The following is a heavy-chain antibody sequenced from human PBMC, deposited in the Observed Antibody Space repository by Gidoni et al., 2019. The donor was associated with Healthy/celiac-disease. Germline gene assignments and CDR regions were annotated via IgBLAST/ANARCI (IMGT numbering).Heavy chain of an antibody. Sequence: QVQLQESGPGLVKPSETLSLTCAGSGYSLSSDYYWGCIRQPPGKGLEWLGSISHSGSTDYNPSLNSRVTISVDTSKKQFSLKLSSVTAADTAVYYCARDSGYGDFWSGYYTGLYGMDVWGQGTTVTVSS. CDR3: ARDSGYGDFWSGYYTGLYGMDV. J-gene: IGHJ6*02. D-gene: IGHD3-3*01. CDR2: ISHSGST. CDR1: GYSLSSDYY. V-gene: IGHV4-38-2*02.